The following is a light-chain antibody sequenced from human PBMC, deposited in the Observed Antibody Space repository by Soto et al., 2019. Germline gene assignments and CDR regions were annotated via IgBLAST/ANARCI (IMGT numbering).Light chain of an antibody. V-gene: IGKV3-11*01. J-gene: IGKJ1*01. Sequence: EIVLTQSPATLSLSPGERATLSCRASQSVGIYLAWYQQKPGQAPRLLIYDASHRATGIPARFSGSGSGTDFTLTIGNLEPDDFGVYDGPQRPNCPVYTFAQGTKVEIK. CDR3: PQRPNCPVYT. CDR2: DAS. CDR1: QSVGIY.